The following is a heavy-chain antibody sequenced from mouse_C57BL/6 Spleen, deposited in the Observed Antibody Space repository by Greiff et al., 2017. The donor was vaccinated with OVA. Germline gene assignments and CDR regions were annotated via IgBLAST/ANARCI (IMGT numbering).Heavy chain of an antibody. J-gene: IGHJ2*01. Sequence: VQLQQSGAELARPGASVKLSCKASGYTLTSYGISWVKQRTGQGLEWIGEIYPRSGNTYYNEKFKGKATLTADKSSSTAYMELRSLTSEDSAVYFCARVGGGHDGYRYFDYWGQGTTLTVSS. V-gene: IGHV1-81*01. CDR3: ARVGGGHDGYRYFDY. CDR1: GYTLTSYG. D-gene: IGHD2-3*01. CDR2: IYPRSGNT.